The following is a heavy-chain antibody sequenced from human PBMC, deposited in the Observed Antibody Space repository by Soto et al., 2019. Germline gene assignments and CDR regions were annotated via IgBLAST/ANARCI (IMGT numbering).Heavy chain of an antibody. CDR3: ARIIYCSNGVCSPLYGMDV. CDR1: GYTFTSYA. D-gene: IGHD2-8*01. Sequence: ASVKVSCKASGYTFTSYAMHWVRQAPGQRLEWMGWINAGNGNTKYSQKFQGRVTITRDTSASTAYMELSSLRSEDTAVYYCARIIYCSNGVCSPLYGMDVWGQGTTVTVSS. V-gene: IGHV1-3*01. J-gene: IGHJ6*02. CDR2: INAGNGNT.